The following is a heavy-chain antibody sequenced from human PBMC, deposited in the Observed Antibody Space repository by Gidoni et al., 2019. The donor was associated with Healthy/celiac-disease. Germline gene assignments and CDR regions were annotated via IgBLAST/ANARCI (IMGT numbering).Heavy chain of an antibody. Sequence: QVQLVQSGAEVKKPRASVKVSCKASGYTFTSYYMHGVRQAPGQGLEWMGIINPSGGSTSYAQKFQGRVTMTRDTSTSTVYMELSSLRSEDTAVYYCASNYVIFYGMDVWGQGTTVPVSS. CDR2: INPSGGST. D-gene: IGHD4-4*01. V-gene: IGHV1-46*01. CDR3: ASNYVIFYGMDV. CDR1: GYTFTSYY. J-gene: IGHJ6*02.